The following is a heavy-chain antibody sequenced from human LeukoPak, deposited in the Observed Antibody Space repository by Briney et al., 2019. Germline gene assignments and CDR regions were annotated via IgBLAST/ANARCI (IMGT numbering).Heavy chain of an antibody. J-gene: IGHJ4*02. CDR1: GFTFGGYV. V-gene: IGHV3-49*04. D-gene: IGHD2-8*01. CDR3: TRFNGFYDY. Sequence: GRSLRLSCTASGFTFGGYVMSWVRQAPGKGLESVGFIRQTVYGGSTEYVASVKGRFTISRDDSKSAVYLQLNSLRTEDTAVYYCTRFNGFYDYWGQGTLVTVSS. CDR2: IRQTVYGGST.